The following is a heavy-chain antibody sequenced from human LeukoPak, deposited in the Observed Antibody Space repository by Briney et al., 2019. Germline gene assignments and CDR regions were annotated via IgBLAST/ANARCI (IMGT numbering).Heavy chain of an antibody. CDR3: ARVGSSGWYLN. V-gene: IGHV4-38-2*02. CDR2: IYHSGST. J-gene: IGHJ4*02. CDR1: GYSISSGYY. Sequence: SETLSLTCTVSGYSISSGYYWGWIRQPPGKGLEWIGSIYHSGSTYYNPSLKSRLTISVGTSKNQFSLNLISVTAADTAVYYCARVGSSGWYLNWGQGTLVTVSS. D-gene: IGHD6-19*01.